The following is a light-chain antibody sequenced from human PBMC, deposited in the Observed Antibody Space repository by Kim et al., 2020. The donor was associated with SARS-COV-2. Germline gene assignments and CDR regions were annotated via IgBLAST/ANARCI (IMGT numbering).Light chain of an antibody. CDR1: VLAKKY. V-gene: IGLV3-27*01. CDR2: KDR. Sequence: VSPGQTARITCSGDVLAKKYARWFQQKPAQAPVLVIYKDRERPSVIPERFSGSSSGTTVTLTISGAQVEDLSDYYCYSAADNNSWVFGGGTQLTVL. J-gene: IGLJ3*02. CDR3: YSAADNNSWV.